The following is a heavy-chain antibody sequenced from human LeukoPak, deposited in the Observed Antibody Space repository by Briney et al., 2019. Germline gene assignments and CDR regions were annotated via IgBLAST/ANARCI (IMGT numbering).Heavy chain of an antibody. CDR1: GYSLNAYY. Sequence: ASVKVSCKASGYSLNAYYMHWVRQAPGQGLEWMGWIKPNNGGTIYAQKYQGRVTMSADTSISTAYMDLSRLRSDDTAMFYCAISSVAVTGSAFDIWGQGTMVTVSS. CDR2: IKPNNGGT. CDR3: AISSVAVTGSAFDI. D-gene: IGHD6-19*01. V-gene: IGHV1-2*02. J-gene: IGHJ3*02.